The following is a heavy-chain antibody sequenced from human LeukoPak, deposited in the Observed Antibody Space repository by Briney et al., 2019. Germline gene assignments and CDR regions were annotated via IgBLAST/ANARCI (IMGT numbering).Heavy chain of an antibody. D-gene: IGHD2-8*02. CDR3: ALVLRGWFDP. CDR1: GGSFSGYY. J-gene: IGHJ5*02. Sequence: SETLSLTCAVYGGSFSGYYWSWIRQPPGKGLEWIGEINHSGSTNYNPSLKSRVTISVDTSKSQFSLKLSSVTAADTAVYYCALVLRGWFDPWGQGTLVTVSS. V-gene: IGHV4-34*01. CDR2: INHSGST.